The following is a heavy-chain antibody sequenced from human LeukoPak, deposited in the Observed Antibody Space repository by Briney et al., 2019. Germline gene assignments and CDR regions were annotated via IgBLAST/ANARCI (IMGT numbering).Heavy chain of an antibody. CDR3: ARDAYCSSTGCYLDV. D-gene: IGHD2-2*01. CDR1: GFTFSSYG. Sequence: GGSLRLSCAASGFTFSSYGIHWVRQAPGKGLEWVAVVSYDGSEKYYADSVKGRLTISRDKSKNTVSLQMNSLRAEDTAVYYCARDAYCSSTGCYLDVWGKGTTVTVSS. J-gene: IGHJ6*03. CDR2: VSYDGSEK. V-gene: IGHV3-30*03.